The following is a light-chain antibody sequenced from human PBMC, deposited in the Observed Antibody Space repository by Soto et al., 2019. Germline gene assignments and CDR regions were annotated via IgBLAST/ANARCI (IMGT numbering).Light chain of an antibody. Sequence: EVELIQSPATLSLSPGERATLSCRASESVSNFLAWYQQKPGQAARLVIYNSSNRATGITARFSGSGSGTAYTLSSGSLEPEDFGVYYCQLRMTFXQGTKVDIK. CDR2: NSS. V-gene: IGKV3-11*01. CDR3: QLRMT. CDR1: ESVSNF. J-gene: IGKJ1*01.